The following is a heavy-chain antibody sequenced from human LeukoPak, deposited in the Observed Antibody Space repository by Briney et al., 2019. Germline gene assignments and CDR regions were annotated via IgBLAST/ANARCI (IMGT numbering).Heavy chain of an antibody. CDR3: ARGGTVTTAPIDY. D-gene: IGHD4-17*01. J-gene: IGHJ4*02. V-gene: IGHV1-46*01. CDR2: INPSSGST. CDR1: GYTFTSYY. Sequence: GASVKVSCKASGYTFTSYYTHWVRQAPGQGLEWMGIINPSSGSTSYAQKFQGRVTMTRDTSTSTVDMELSSLTFGDTAVYYCARGGTVTTAPIDYWGQGTLVTVSS.